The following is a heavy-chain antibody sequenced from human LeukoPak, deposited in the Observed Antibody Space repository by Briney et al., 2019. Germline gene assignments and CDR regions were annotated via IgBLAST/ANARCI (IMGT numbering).Heavy chain of an antibody. CDR1: GLTFNNYA. CDR2: IGSSGGGT. V-gene: IGHV3-23*01. J-gene: IGHJ4*02. CDR3: ARENGRITIFGVVMPFDY. D-gene: IGHD3-3*01. Sequence: PGGSLRLSCEASGLTFNNYAMHWVRQSSGKGLEWVSGIGSSGGGTYYADSVKGRFTISRDNAKNSLYLQMNSLRAEDTAVYYCARENGRITIFGVVMPFDYWGQGTLVTVSS.